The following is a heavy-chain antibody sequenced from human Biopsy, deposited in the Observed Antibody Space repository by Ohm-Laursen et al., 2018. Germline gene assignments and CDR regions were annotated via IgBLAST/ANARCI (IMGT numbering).Heavy chain of an antibody. CDR1: GGSFRGYY. J-gene: IGHJ4*02. V-gene: IGHV4-34*01. CDR2: INHRGST. D-gene: IGHD6-19*01. CDR3: ARGRLRAVARFDY. Sequence: SETLSLTCAVYGGSFRGYYWSWIRQPPGKGLEWIGEINHRGSTNYNPSLKSRVTISVDTSKNQFSLKLSSVTAADTAVYYCARGRLRAVARFDYWGQGTLVTVSS.